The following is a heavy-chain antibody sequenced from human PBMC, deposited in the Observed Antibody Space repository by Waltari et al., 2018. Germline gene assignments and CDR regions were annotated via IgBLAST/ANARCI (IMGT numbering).Heavy chain of an antibody. CDR3: VRDWGGGTYTWAY. V-gene: IGHV3-11*06. Sequence: QVQLVESGGGLVKPGGSLRLSCEASGFTFSDAYMTWIRQAPGKGLEWISYISSSISYTQYADSVKGRFTMSRDNAKNTVYLQMNSLRAEDTALYYCVRDWGGGTYTWAYWGQGTPVTVSS. J-gene: IGHJ4*02. CDR2: ISSSISYT. CDR1: GFTFSDAY. D-gene: IGHD3-16*01.